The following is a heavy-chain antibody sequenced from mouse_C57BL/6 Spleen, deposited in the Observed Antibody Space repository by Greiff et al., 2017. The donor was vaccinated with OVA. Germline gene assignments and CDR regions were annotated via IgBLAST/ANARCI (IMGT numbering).Heavy chain of an antibody. CDR2: IDPTDSYP. CDR3: ERGGGRRYFDY. Sequence: QVQLQQPGADLVQPGASVKLSCKASGYTFPSYWMHWVKQRPGQGLEWIGAIDPTDSYPNYNQKFKGKSTLTVDKSSSTANRQLGSRTSEDEAVYYCERGGGRRYFDYWGKGTTVTVSS. J-gene: IGHJ2*01. CDR1: GYTFPSYW. V-gene: IGHV1-69*01.